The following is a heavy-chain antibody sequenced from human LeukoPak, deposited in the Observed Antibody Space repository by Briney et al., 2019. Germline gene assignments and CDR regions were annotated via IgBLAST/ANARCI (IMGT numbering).Heavy chain of an antibody. V-gene: IGHV3-23*01. CDR3: ARAGGGYYSFDY. CDR1: GFTFSSYA. Sequence: GGSLRLSCAASGFTFSSYAMSWVRQAPGKGLEWVSAISGSGGSTYYADSVKGRFTISRDNSKNTLYLQMNSLRAEDTAVYSCARAGGGYYSFDYWGQGTLVTVSS. D-gene: IGHD3-22*01. CDR2: ISGSGGST. J-gene: IGHJ4*02.